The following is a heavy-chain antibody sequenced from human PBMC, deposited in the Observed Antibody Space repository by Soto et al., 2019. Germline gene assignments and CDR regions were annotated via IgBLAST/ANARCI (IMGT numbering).Heavy chain of an antibody. CDR3: AREAYYDSSGYYLRGGEDY. CDR1: GYTFTSYA. D-gene: IGHD3-22*01. V-gene: IGHV1-3*01. CDR2: INAGNGNT. Sequence: QVQLVQSGAEVKKPGASVKVSCKASGYTFTSYAMHWVRQAPGQRLEWMGWINAGNGNTKYSQKFQGRVTITRDTTARTAYKELSRQRSEGTAVYCCAREAYYDSSGYYLRGGEDYWGQGTLVSVSS. J-gene: IGHJ4*02.